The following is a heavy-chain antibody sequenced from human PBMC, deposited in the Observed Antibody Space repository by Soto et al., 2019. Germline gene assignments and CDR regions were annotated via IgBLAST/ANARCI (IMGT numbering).Heavy chain of an antibody. Sequence: QVQLQESGPGLVKPSGTLSLTCTVSGGSISTSQWWSWLRQPPGKGLEWIGEIYHSGSSNYNTSLKSRVTISVDKSKNQVSLKLNSVAAADTAVYYCASKTYESKGTFDYWGQGTLVTVSS. D-gene: IGHD3-22*01. CDR2: IYHSGSS. V-gene: IGHV4-4*02. CDR3: ASKTYESKGTFDY. J-gene: IGHJ4*02. CDR1: GGSISTSQW.